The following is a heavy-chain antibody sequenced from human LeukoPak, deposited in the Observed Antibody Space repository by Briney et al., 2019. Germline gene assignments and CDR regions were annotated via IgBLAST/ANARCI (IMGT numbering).Heavy chain of an antibody. CDR2: IYYSGST. J-gene: IGHJ4*02. CDR1: GGSISSYY. Sequence: SETLSLTCTVSGGSISSYYWSWIRQPPGKGLEWIGYIYYSGSTNYNPSLKSRVTISVDTSKNQFSLKLSSVTAADTAVYYCARSPLSYQLFFDYWGQGTLVTVSS. V-gene: IGHV4-59*08. D-gene: IGHD3-10*01. CDR3: ARSPLSYQLFFDY.